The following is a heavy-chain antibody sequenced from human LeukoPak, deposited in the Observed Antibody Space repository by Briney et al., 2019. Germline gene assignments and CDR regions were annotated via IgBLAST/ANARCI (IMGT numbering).Heavy chain of an antibody. V-gene: IGHV3-23*01. D-gene: IGHD6-19*01. J-gene: IGHJ3*02. Sequence: PGGSLRLSCAASGFTFSSHGMSWVRQAPGKGLEWVSGISPSGDATFYADSVKGRFTISRDDSKNTLSLQMNSLRAEDTALYYCAKEGAVAGTQYTKDAFDIWGQGTMVTVSS. CDR3: AKEGAVAGTQYTKDAFDI. CDR1: GFTFSSHG. CDR2: ISPSGDAT.